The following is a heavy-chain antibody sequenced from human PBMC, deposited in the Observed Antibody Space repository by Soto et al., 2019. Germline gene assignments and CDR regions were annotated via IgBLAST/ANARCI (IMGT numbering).Heavy chain of an antibody. CDR1: GASITYGAYS. CDR3: ARGGGFDSFDY. D-gene: IGHD3-10*01. CDR2: INHLETT. J-gene: IGHJ4*02. Sequence: PSETLSLTCTVSGASITYGAYSWSWIRQTPGKGLEWIGYINHLETTFYNPSFESRLTLSIDRTKNQFSLNLKSMSAADRAVYFCARGGGFDSFDYWGQGFLVTGSS. V-gene: IGHV4-30-2*01.